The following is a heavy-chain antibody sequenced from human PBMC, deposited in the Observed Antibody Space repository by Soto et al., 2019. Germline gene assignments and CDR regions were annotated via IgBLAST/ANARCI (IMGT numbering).Heavy chain of an antibody. CDR3: ARERSRYDRSGYYRPDY. Sequence: ASVKVSCKASGDTFSSYAISWVRQAPGQGLEWMGGIIPILGTPNYAQKFQGRVTITADKSTSTAYMEVSSLRSEDTAVSYCARERSRYDRSGYYRPDYWGQGTLVTVSS. D-gene: IGHD3-22*01. CDR1: GDTFSSYA. V-gene: IGHV1-69*10. J-gene: IGHJ4*02. CDR2: IIPILGTP.